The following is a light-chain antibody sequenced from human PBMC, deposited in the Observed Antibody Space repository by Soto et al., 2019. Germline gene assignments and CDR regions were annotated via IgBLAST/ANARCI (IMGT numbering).Light chain of an antibody. Sequence: EIVMTQSPGTLSVSPGERATLSCRASQSVRSKLAWYQQKPGQAPRLLIYDASTRSTGIPARFSGSGSGTEFPLTNSSLQSEDFAVYYCQQYNNWPPITFGQGTRLEIK. V-gene: IGKV3-15*01. CDR3: QQYNNWPPIT. J-gene: IGKJ5*01. CDR2: DAS. CDR1: QSVRSK.